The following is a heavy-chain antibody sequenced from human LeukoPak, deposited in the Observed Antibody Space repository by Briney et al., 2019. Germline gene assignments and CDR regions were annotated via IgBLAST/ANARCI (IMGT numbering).Heavy chain of an antibody. D-gene: IGHD4-17*01. CDR3: ARGGGLRASHNWFDP. V-gene: IGHV4-39*07. Sequence: PSETLSLTCTVSGGSISSSSYYWGWIRQPPGKGLEWIGSIYYSGSTYYNPSLKSRVTISVDTSKNQFSLKLSSVTAADTAVYYCARGGGLRASHNWFDPWGQGTLVTVSS. CDR2: IYYSGST. J-gene: IGHJ5*02. CDR1: GGSISSSSYY.